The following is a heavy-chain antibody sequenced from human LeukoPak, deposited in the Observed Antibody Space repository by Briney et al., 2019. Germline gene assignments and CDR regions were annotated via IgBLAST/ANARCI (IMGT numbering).Heavy chain of an antibody. J-gene: IGHJ3*02. CDR2: IYPGDSDT. CDR3: DIVATWEDAFDI. V-gene: IGHV5-51*01. D-gene: IGHD5-12*01. Sequence: GESLKISCKGSGYSFTSYWIGWVRQMPGKGLEWMGTIYPGDSDTRYSPSFQGQVTISADKSISTAYLQWSSLKASDTAIRKVDIVATWEDAFDIWGQGTMVTVSS. CDR1: GYSFTSYW.